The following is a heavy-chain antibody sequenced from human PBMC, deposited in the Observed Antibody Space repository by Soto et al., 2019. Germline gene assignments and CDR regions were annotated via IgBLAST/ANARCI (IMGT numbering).Heavy chain of an antibody. Sequence: QVQLVQSGAEVKKPGSSVKVSCKASGGTFSSYTISWVRQAPGQGLEWMGRIIPILGIANYAQKFQGRVTITADKSTSTAYMELSSLRSEDTAVYYCARSIRFGESSDAFDIWGQGTMVTDSS. CDR1: GGTFSSYT. J-gene: IGHJ3*02. D-gene: IGHD3-10*01. V-gene: IGHV1-69*02. CDR2: IIPILGIA. CDR3: ARSIRFGESSDAFDI.